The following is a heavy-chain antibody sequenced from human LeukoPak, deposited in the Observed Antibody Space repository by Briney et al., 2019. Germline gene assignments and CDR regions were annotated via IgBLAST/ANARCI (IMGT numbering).Heavy chain of an antibody. J-gene: IGHJ4*02. CDR3: ARGSLNLHFQWWRERYYFAY. Sequence: GASEKVSCKASGYTFTSYAMHWVRQAPGQRLEWMGWINAGIGNTKYSQKFQRRVTITRDTSASTAYMELSSLRSEDTAVYYWARGSLNLHFQWWRERYYFAYGGQETLVTV. CDR2: INAGIGNT. D-gene: IGHD2-15*01. V-gene: IGHV1-3*01. CDR1: GYTFTSYA.